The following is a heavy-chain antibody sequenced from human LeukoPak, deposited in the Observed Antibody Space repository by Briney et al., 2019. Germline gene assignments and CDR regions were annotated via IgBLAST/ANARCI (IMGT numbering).Heavy chain of an antibody. J-gene: IGHJ5*02. D-gene: IGHD2-15*01. CDR3: ARESGDCSGGSCYIDWFDP. V-gene: IGHV1-18*01. CDR1: GHSSTNYG. Sequence: ASVKVSCKASGHSSTNYGISWVRQAPGRGLEWMGWSHIYRGNTNYAQKFQGRVTMTRDTSISTAYMELSRLRSDDTAVYYCARESGDCSGGSCYIDWFDPWGQGTLVTVSS. CDR2: SHIYRGNT.